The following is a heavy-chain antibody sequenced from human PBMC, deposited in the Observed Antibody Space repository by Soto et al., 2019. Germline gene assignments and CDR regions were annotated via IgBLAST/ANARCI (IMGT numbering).Heavy chain of an antibody. CDR1: GFTLSSYG. V-gene: IGHV3-30*18. CDR2: ISYDGSNK. D-gene: IGHD6-13*01. CDR3: AKSGAAGPDHYFDY. Sequence: QPGGSLRLSCAASGFTLSSYGMHWVRQAPGKGLEWVAVISYDGSNKYYADSVKGRFTISRDNSKNTLYLQMNSLRAEDTAVYYCAKSGAAGPDHYFDYWGQGTLVTVSS. J-gene: IGHJ4*02.